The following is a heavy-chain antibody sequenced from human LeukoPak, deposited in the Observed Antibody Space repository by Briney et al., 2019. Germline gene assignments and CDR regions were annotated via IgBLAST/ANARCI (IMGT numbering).Heavy chain of an antibody. CDR3: ARRAGAYSHPYDY. D-gene: IGHD4/OR15-4a*01. CDR1: GLTVSSNY. J-gene: IGHJ4*02. Sequence: GGSLRLSCAASGLTVSSNYMSWVRQAPGKGLEWVSVIYSGGSTYYADSVKGRFTISRDNSKNTLYLQMNSLRAEDTAVYYCARRAGAYSHPYDYWGQGTLVTVSS. V-gene: IGHV3-53*01. CDR2: IYSGGST.